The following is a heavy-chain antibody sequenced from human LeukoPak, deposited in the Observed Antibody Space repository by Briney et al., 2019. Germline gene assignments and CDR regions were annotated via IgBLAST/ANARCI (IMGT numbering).Heavy chain of an antibody. D-gene: IGHD2-2*01. V-gene: IGHV3-30*18. Sequence: GGSLRLSCAASGFTFSNYGMHWVRQAPGKGLEWLAFISYDGSSTYCANSVKGRFTISRDNSENTLYLQMNSLRAEDTAVYYCAKIYCGSTRCYLYYFDYWGQGTLVTVSS. CDR2: ISYDGSST. CDR1: GFTFSNYG. J-gene: IGHJ4*02. CDR3: AKIYCGSTRCYLYYFDY.